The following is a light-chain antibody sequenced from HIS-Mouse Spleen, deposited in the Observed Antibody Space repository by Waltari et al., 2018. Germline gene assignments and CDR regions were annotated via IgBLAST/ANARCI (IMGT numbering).Light chain of an antibody. J-gene: IGLJ1*01. CDR3: SSYTSSSTV. Sequence: QSPLTQPPSVSCSPGQSVTISSTGTSSYVGRCHRVPWYPQPPGTAPQLMIYEVSYRPSGVPARFSGSKSGNTASLTISGLQAEDEADYYCSSYTSSSTVFGTGTKVTVL. V-gene: IGLV2-18*02. CDR1: SSYVGRCHR. CDR2: EVS.